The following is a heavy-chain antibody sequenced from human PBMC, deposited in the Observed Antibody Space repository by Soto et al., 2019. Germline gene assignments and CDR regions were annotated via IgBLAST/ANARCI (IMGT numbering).Heavy chain of an antibody. CDR1: GFTFSNYA. D-gene: IGHD3-10*01. V-gene: IGHV3-23*01. CDR3: ARDAISMVRGTNNGFDP. J-gene: IGHJ5*02. CDR2: ISGGGIST. Sequence: EVQLLESGGGLVQPGGSLTLSCAASGFTFSNYAMSWVRQAPGKGLEWVSAISGGGISTYYPDSVRGRFTISRDNSRNTLYLRMNRLRAEDTAVYYCARDAISMVRGTNNGFDPWGQGTLVTVSS.